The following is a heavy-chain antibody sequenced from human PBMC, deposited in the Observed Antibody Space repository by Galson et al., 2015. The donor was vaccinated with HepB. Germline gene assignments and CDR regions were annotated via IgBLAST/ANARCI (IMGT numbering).Heavy chain of an antibody. CDR3: ASSDIVVVPAATKYYYYYGMDV. J-gene: IGHJ6*02. D-gene: IGHD2-2*01. Sequence: SLRLSCAASGFTFSSYWMSWVRQAPGKGLEWVANIKQDGSEKYYVDSVKGRFTISRDNAKNSLYLQMNSLRAEDTAVYYCASSDIVVVPAATKYYYYYGMDVWGQGTTVTVSS. CDR2: IKQDGSEK. CDR1: GFTFSSYW. V-gene: IGHV3-7*01.